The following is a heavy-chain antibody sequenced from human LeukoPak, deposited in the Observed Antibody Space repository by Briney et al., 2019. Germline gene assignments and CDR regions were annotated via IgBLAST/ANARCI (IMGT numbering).Heavy chain of an antibody. CDR3: ARDLGVTMILPH. CDR1: GYTFTNYY. CDR2: INRSGGST. D-gene: IGHD3-22*01. J-gene: IGHJ1*01. Sequence: ASVKVSCKASGYTFTNYYMHWVRQAPGQGLEWMGIINRSGGSTSYAQKFQGRVTMTSETSTSTVYMELSSLRSEDTAVYFCARDLGVTMILPHWGQGTLVTVSS. V-gene: IGHV1-46*01.